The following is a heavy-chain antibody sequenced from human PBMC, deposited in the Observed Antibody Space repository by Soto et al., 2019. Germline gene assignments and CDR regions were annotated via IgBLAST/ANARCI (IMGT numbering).Heavy chain of an antibody. V-gene: IGHV1-18*04. CDR2: ISTYTGRT. CDR1: GYTFSDNG. Sequence: ASVKVSCKASGYTFSDNGISWVRQAPGQGLEWMGWISTYTGRTNYAQKFQGRVTLTTDTSTSTAYMNLRSLRPDDTAVYFCVREGTFAPSGNQLMAVWGQGTTVTVSS. J-gene: IGHJ6*02. D-gene: IGHD6-25*01. CDR3: VREGTFAPSGNQLMAV.